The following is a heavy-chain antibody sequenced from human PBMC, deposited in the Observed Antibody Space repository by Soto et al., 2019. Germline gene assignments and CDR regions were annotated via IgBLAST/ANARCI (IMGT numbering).Heavy chain of an antibody. CDR2: ISSISSYI. J-gene: IGHJ5*02. Sequence: EVQLVESGGGLVKPGGSLRLSCAASGFTFSSYSMNWVRQAPGKGLEWVSSISSISSYIYYADSVKGRFTISRDNGKNSLYLKMNSLGAEDTAVYYCARDSMKVVVVVAAAPESNCFDPWGQGTLVTVSS. CDR3: ARDSMKVVVVVAAAPESNCFDP. D-gene: IGHD2-15*01. V-gene: IGHV3-21*01. CDR1: GFTFSSYS.